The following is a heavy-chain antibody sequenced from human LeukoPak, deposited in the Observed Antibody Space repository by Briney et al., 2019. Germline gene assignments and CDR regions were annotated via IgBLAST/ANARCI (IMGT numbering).Heavy chain of an antibody. V-gene: IGHV1-2*02. D-gene: IGHD3-9*01. CDR1: GYTFTGYY. J-gene: IGHJ4*02. CDR2: INPNSGGT. CDR3: ARAYYDILTGYNNFDY. Sequence: ASVKVSCKASGYTFTGYYIHWVRQAPGQGLEWMGWINPNSGGTNYAQKFQGRVTMTRDTSIITAYMELSRLRSDDTAVYYCARAYYDILTGYNNFDYWGQGTLVTVSS.